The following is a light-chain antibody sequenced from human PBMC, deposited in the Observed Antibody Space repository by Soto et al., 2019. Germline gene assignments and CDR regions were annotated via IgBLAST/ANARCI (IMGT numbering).Light chain of an antibody. V-gene: IGLV2-14*01. CDR1: SSDVGGYNY. CDR2: EVS. J-gene: IGLJ2*01. Sequence: QSVRTQPASVSGSPGQSITISCSGTSSDVGGYNYVSWYQQHPGKAPKLMMYEVSNRPSGVSDRFSGSKSGNTASLTISGLQAEDEADYFCSSYTSSTTLIFGGGTKVTVL. CDR3: SSYTSSTTLI.